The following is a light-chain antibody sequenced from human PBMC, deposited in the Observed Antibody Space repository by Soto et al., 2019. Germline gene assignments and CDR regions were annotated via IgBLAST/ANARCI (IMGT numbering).Light chain of an antibody. V-gene: IGLV2-14*01. CDR2: EVS. CDR1: SSDVDTYKY. CDR3: CSYAGSTTRVQ. J-gene: IGLJ2*01. Sequence: QSALTQPASVSGSHGPSITISCTGTSSDVDTYKYVSWYQQHPGKAPKLMIYEVSYRSSGVSDRFSGSKSGNTASLTISGLQAEDEADYYCCSYAGSTTRVQFGGGTKLTVL.